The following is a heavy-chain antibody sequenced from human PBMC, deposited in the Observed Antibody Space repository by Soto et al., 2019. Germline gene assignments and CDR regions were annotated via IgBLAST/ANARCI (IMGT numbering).Heavy chain of an antibody. D-gene: IGHD3-3*01. Sequence: QEQLVQSGAELRKPGASVKVSCLTSGYTFTSYYVHWVRQAPGQGLEWMGIINPSGGYTTYAQKFLGRLTLTRDTSTSTVYMDQSSLTSEDTAVYFCARSQSTRNWSASVAAYSFRLDVWGHGTTVTVAS. CDR1: GYTFTSYY. CDR2: INPSGGYT. V-gene: IGHV1-46*01. J-gene: IGHJ6*02. CDR3: ARSQSTRNWSASVAAYSFRLDV.